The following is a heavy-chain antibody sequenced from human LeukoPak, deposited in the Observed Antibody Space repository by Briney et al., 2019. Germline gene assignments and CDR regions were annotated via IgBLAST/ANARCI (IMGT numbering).Heavy chain of an antibody. V-gene: IGHV1-69*01. CDR2: IIPIFGTA. Sequence: SVKVSCKASGGTFSSYAISWVRQAPGQGLEWMGGIIPIFGTANYAQKFQGRVTITADESTSTDYMELSSLRAEDTAVYYCAREFQVYYYDSSGYYPDYWGQGTLVTVSS. CDR3: AREFQVYYYDSSGYYPDY. D-gene: IGHD3-22*01. CDR1: GGTFSSYA. J-gene: IGHJ4*02.